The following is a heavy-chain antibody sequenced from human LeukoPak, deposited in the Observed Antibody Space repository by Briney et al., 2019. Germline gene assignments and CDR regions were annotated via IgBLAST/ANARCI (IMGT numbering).Heavy chain of an antibody. J-gene: IGHJ5*02. CDR2: VFDSGST. V-gene: IGHV4-59*08. CDR1: GGSINNYY. Sequence: SETLSLTCTVSGGSINNYYWSWIRQPPGKGLEWIGYVFDSGSTNYNPSLKSRVTILVDTSKNRFSLKLSSVTAADTAVYYCARHPSAYTWFDPWGQGTLVTVSS. CDR3: ARHPSAYTWFDP.